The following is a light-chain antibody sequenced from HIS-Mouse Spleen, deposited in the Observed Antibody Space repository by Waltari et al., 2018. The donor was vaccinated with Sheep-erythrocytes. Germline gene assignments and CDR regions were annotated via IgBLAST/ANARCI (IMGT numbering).Light chain of an antibody. CDR2: WAS. CDR1: PSVLYSSNNKNY. CDR3: QQYYSTRT. J-gene: IGKJ4*01. Sequence: DIVMIQSPDSLAVSLGERATINCKSSPSVLYSSNNKNYLAWYQQKPGQPPKLLIYWASTRESGVPDRFSGSGSGTDFTLTISSLQAEDVAVYYCQQYYSTRTFGGGTK. V-gene: IGKV4-1*01.